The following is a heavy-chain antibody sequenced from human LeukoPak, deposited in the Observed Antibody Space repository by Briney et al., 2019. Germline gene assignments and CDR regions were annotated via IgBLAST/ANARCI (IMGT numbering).Heavy chain of an antibody. CDR1: GFTVSSNY. CDR2: IYSGGST. D-gene: IGHD5-24*01. J-gene: IGHJ4*02. CDR3: ARRGDGYNLYYFDF. Sequence: GGSLRLSCAASGFTVSSNYTSWVRQAPGKGLEWVSVIYSGGSTYYADSVKGRFTISRDNSKNTLYLQMNSLRAEDTAVYYCARRGDGYNLYYFDFWGQGTLVTVSS. V-gene: IGHV3-53*01.